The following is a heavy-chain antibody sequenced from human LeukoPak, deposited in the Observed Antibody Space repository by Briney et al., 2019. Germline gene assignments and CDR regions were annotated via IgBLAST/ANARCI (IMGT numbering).Heavy chain of an antibody. CDR3: ARDLQPYAFWSGYSSYYYMDV. D-gene: IGHD3-3*01. V-gene: IGHV3-21*01. J-gene: IGHJ6*03. Sequence: MAGGSLRLSCAASGFTFSSYSMNWVRQAPGKGLEWVSSISVSSSYIYYADSVKGRFTISRDNAKNSLYLQMNSLRAEDTAVYYCARDLQPYAFWSGYSSYYYMDVWGKGTTVTVSS. CDR1: GFTFSSYS. CDR2: ISVSSSYI.